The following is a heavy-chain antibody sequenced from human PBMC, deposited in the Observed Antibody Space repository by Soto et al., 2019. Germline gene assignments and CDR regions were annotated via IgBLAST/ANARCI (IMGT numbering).Heavy chain of an antibody. Sequence: SETLSLTCAVSGGSISSGGYSWSWIRQPPGKGLEWIGYIYHSGSTYYNPSLKSRVTISVDRSKNQFSLKLSSVTAADTAVYYCATQPNYYDSSGYYPGLDYWGQGTLVTVSS. CDR3: ATQPNYYDSSGYYPGLDY. CDR1: GGSISSGGYS. V-gene: IGHV4-30-2*01. CDR2: IYHSGST. J-gene: IGHJ4*02. D-gene: IGHD3-22*01.